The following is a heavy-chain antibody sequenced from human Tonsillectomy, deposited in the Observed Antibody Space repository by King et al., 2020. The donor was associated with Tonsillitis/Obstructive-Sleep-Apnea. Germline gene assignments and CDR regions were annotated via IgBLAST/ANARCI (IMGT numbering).Heavy chain of an antibody. J-gene: IGHJ6*03. D-gene: IGHD2-2*01. CDR3: TRAPIVVSGYYYYMDV. CDR2: NRSKAYGGTT. CDR1: GFTFGDYA. V-gene: IGHV3-49*04. Sequence: VQLVESGGGLVQPGRSLRLSCTASGFTFGDYAMSWVRQAPGKGLEWVGFNRSKAYGGTTEHAASVKGRFTISRDDSKSIAYLQMNSLKTEDTAVYYCTRAPIVVSGYYYYMDVWGKGTTVTVSS.